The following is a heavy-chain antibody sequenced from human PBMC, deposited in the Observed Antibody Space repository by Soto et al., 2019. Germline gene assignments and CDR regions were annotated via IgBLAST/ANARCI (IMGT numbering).Heavy chain of an antibody. CDR1: GFTFSSYA. Sequence: PGGSLRLSCAASGFTFSSYAMSWVRQAPGKGLEWVSAISGSGGSTYYADSVKGRFTISRDNSKNTLYLQTNSLRAEDTAVYYCAKVIGHSMPPALFDYWGQGTLVTVSS. CDR3: AKVIGHSMPPALFDY. CDR2: ISGSGGST. V-gene: IGHV3-23*01. J-gene: IGHJ4*02. D-gene: IGHD2-2*01.